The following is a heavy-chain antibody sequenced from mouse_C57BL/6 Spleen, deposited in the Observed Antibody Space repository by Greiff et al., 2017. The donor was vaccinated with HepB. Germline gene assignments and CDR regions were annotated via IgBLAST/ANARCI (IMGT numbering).Heavy chain of an antibody. V-gene: IGHV3-6*01. CDR2: ISYDGSN. CDR1: GYSITSGYY. CDR3: ARDGLLAY. Sequence: EVKLMESGPGLVKPSQSLSLTCSVTGYSITSGYYWNWIRQFPGNKLEWMGYISYDGSNNYNPSLKNRISITRDTSKNQFFLKLNSVTTEDTATYYCARDGLLAYWGQGTLVTVSA. J-gene: IGHJ3*01.